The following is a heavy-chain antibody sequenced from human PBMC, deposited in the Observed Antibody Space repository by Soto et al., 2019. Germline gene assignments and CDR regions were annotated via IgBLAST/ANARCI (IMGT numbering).Heavy chain of an antibody. CDR2: IWSDGSNE. Sequence: QVQLVESGGGVVQPGRSLRLSCAASGFTFSHYAMHWARQAPGKGLEWVAVIWSDGSNENYADSVRGRFTISRDNPKNPLYLQMNSLRAADTAVYYCARDYGSAPWDYWGQGALVTVSS. J-gene: IGHJ4*02. CDR1: GFTFSHYA. D-gene: IGHD3-10*01. CDR3: ARDYGSAPWDY. V-gene: IGHV3-33*01.